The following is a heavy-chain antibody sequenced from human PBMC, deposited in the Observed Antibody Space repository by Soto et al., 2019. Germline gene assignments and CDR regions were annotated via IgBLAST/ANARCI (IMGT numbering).Heavy chain of an antibody. V-gene: IGHV4-30-2*01. CDR2: IFHSGRT. CDR1: GGSINSGGYS. J-gene: IGHJ4*02. CDR3: ARVPVY. Sequence: QLQLQESGSGLVKPSQTLSLTCAVSGGSINSGGYSWSWIRQPPGKGLEWIGYIFHSGRTDYNPSLKSRVPKSVDGSKNQFSLKLSSVTAADTAVYYCARVPVYWGQGTLVTVSS.